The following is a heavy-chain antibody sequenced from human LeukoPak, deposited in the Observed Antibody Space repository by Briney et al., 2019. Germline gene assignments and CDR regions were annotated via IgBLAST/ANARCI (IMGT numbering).Heavy chain of an antibody. J-gene: IGHJ4*02. CDR3: ARTGSTTVTTGGDDY. Sequence: PSENLSLTCAVYGGSFSGYYWSWIRQPPGKGLEWIGEINHSGSTNYNPSLKSRVTISVDTSKNRFSLKLSSVTAADTAVYYCARTGSTTVTTGGDDYWGQGTLVTVSS. CDR2: INHSGST. V-gene: IGHV4-34*01. CDR1: GGSFSGYY. D-gene: IGHD4-17*01.